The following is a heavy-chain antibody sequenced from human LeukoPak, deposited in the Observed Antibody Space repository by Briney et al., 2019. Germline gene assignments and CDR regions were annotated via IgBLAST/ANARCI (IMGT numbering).Heavy chain of an antibody. V-gene: IGHV4-38-2*01. Sequence: PSETLSLTCAVSGYSISSGYYWGWIRQPPGKGLEWIGYIYYSGSTNYNPSLKSRVTISVDTSKNQFSLKLSSVTAADTAVYYCAASPLGYCSGGSCLLVHWGQGTLVTVSS. CDR3: AASPLGYCSGGSCLLVH. J-gene: IGHJ1*01. CDR2: IYYSGST. D-gene: IGHD2-15*01. CDR1: GYSISSGYY.